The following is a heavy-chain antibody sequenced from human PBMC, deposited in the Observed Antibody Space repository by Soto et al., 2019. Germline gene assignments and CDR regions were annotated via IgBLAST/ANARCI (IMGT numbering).Heavy chain of an antibody. CDR2: VYYNGNT. D-gene: IGHD3-10*01. CDR1: GGSIRSGSNY. J-gene: IGHJ5*02. CDR3: VRQTIVRGVLSWFEP. V-gene: IGHV4-39*01. Sequence: QLQLQESGPRLVKPSETLSLICSVSGGSIRSGSNYWAWIRQPPGKGRDWIGTVYYNGNTYYNASLTSRVTVSADTSKNQFSLKLSSVSAADTAVYYCVRQTIVRGVLSWFEPWGQGTLVTVSS.